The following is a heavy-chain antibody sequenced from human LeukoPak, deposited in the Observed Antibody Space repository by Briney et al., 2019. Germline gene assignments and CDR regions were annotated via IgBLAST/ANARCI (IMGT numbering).Heavy chain of an antibody. CDR2: INPSGGST. Sequence: ASVKVSCKASGYTFTSYYMHWVRQAPGQGLEWMGIINPSGGSTSYAQKFQGRVIMTRNTSISTAYMELSSLRSEDTAVYYCARVGGYDYVWGSYRDAFDIWGQGTMVTVSS. CDR3: ARVGGYDYVWGSYRDAFDI. J-gene: IGHJ3*02. D-gene: IGHD3-16*02. V-gene: IGHV1-46*01. CDR1: GYTFTSYY.